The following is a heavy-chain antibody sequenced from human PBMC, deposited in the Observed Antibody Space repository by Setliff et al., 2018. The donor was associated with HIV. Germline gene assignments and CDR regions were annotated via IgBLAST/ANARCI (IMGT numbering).Heavy chain of an antibody. CDR2: IWFDGSKK. Sequence: GGSLRLSCAASGFTFSSYAMHWVRQAPGKGLEWVAVIWFDGSKKYHADSVKGRFTISRDNSKDTLFLQMNSLRPEDTAIYYCARDPYSSGWNEYLSYYSYYNMDVWGQGTTVTVSS. V-gene: IGHV3-30*06. J-gene: IGHJ6*02. D-gene: IGHD6-19*01. CDR1: GFTFSSYA. CDR3: ARDPYSSGWNEYLSYYSYYNMDV.